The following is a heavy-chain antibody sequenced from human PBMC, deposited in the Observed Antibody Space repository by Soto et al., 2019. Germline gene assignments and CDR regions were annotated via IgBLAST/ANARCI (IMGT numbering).Heavy chain of an antibody. CDR3: ARGHPKFGF. CDR2: INHSGST. J-gene: IGHJ4*02. CDR1: GGSFSGYY. V-gene: IGHV4-34*01. Sequence: QVQLQQWGAGLLKPSETLSLTCAVYGGSFSGYYLSWIRQPPGKGLEWIGEINHSGSTNNNPSLKSRVTISVDTSKNQFSLKLSSVTAADTAVYYCARGHPKFGFWGQGTLVTVSS.